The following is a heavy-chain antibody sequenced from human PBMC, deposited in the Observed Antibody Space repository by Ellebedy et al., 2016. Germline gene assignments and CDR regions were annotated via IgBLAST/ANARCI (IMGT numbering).Heavy chain of an antibody. CDR2: IIPILGIA. Sequence: SVKVSXXASGGTFSSYAISWVRQAPGQGLEWMGRIIPILGIANYAQKFQGRVTITADKSTSTAYMELSSLRSEDTAVYYCARDRDYGDYVRAFYFDYWGQGTLVTVSS. J-gene: IGHJ4*02. D-gene: IGHD4-17*01. V-gene: IGHV1-69*04. CDR1: GGTFSSYA. CDR3: ARDRDYGDYVRAFYFDY.